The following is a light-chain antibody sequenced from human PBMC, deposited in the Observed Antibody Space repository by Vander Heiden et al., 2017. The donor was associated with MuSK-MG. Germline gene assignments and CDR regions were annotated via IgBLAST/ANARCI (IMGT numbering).Light chain of an antibody. Sequence: QSALPQPASVSGSPGPSITISCTGTSSDVGAYNYVSWYQQHPGKAPKLMIYDVTNRPSGVSDRFSGSKSGNTASLTISGLKAEDEADYYCSSYTSSSTYVFGTGTKGSVL. J-gene: IGLJ1*01. V-gene: IGLV2-14*01. CDR1: SSDVGAYNY. CDR3: SSYTSSSTYV. CDR2: DVT.